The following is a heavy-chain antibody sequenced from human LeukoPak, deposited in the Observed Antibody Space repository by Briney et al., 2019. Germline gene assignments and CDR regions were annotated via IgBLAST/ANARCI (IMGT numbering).Heavy chain of an antibody. D-gene: IGHD3-10*01. J-gene: IGHJ4*02. CDR1: GFTFSNAW. CDR3: AKPHGSGTYYSIWSTFDY. V-gene: IGHV3-15*07. Sequence: GGSLRLSCAASGFTFSNAWMNWVRQAPGKGLEWVGRVKSKTDGETIDYAAPVKGRFTISRDDSKNTLYLQMNSLKTEDTAVYYCAKPHGSGTYYSIWSTFDYWGQGTLVTVSS. CDR2: VKSKTDGETI.